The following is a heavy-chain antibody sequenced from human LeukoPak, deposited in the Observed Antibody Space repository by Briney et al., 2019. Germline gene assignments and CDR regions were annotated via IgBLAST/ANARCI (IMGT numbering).Heavy chain of an antibody. CDR2: IYSGGST. V-gene: IGHV3-66*01. D-gene: IGHD3-22*01. CDR3: ARKGPYDSGPFDY. J-gene: IGHJ4*02. Sequence: GGSLRLSCAASGFTVGINYMSWVRQAPGKGLEWVSVIYSGGSTFHADSVKGRFTISRDNFKNTLYLQMNSLRAEDTAVYYCARKGPYDSGPFDYWGQGTLVTVSS. CDR1: GFTVGINY.